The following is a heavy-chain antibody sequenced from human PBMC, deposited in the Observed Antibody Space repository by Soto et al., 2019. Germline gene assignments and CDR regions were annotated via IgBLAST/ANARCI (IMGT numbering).Heavy chain of an antibody. V-gene: IGHV3-11*01. Sequence: GGSLRLSCATSGFTFSDYYMSWIRQAPGKGLEWVSYIGTRGNTKYYADSVRGRFTISRDNAKNSLYLQMNSLRADDTAVYYCARDGTEYYGEYYDYWGQGIPVTVSS. CDR2: IGTRGNTK. D-gene: IGHD4-17*01. J-gene: IGHJ4*02. CDR1: GFTFSDYY. CDR3: ARDGTEYYGEYYDY.